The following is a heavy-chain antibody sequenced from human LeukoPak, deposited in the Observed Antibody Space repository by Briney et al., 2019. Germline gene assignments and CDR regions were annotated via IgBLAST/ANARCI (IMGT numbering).Heavy chain of an antibody. Sequence: PGGSLRLSCAASGFTFSSYWMHWVRQAPGEGLVWVSRINSDGSSTSYADSVKGRFTISRDNSKNTLYLQMNGLRAEDTAVYYCARRAGGLARNNWFDPWGQGTLVTVSS. V-gene: IGHV3-74*01. CDR3: ARRAGGLARNNWFDP. J-gene: IGHJ5*02. D-gene: IGHD3-16*01. CDR1: GFTFSSYW. CDR2: INSDGSST.